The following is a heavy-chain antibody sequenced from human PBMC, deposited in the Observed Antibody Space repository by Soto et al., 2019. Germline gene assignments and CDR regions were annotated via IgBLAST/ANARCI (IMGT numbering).Heavy chain of an antibody. CDR1: GGSSSSSGYC. Sequence: SETMRLTWTVSGGSSSSSGYCWGWIRQPPGKGLEWIGSIYYSGSTYYNPSLKSRVTISVDTSKNQFSLKLSSVTAADTAVYYCAQTLRYFDWLFRFDYWGQGTLVTVSS. V-gene: IGHV4-39*01. D-gene: IGHD3-9*01. CDR2: IYYSGST. J-gene: IGHJ4*02. CDR3: AQTLRYFDWLFRFDY.